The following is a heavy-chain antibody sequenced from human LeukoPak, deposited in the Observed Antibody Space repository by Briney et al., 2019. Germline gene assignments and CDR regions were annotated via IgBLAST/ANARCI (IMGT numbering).Heavy chain of an antibody. Sequence: SETLSLTCTVSGDSVNSFYYWGWIRQPPWKGLEWIASVYYNGRTYTNPSLTSRVSISVDTSKNHFSLKLDSVTAADTAVYYCARQGSSGWSHFDHWGQGTLVTVSS. CDR3: ARQGSSGWSHFDH. D-gene: IGHD6-19*01. CDR1: GDSVNSFYY. J-gene: IGHJ4*02. CDR2: VYYNGRT. V-gene: IGHV4-39*01.